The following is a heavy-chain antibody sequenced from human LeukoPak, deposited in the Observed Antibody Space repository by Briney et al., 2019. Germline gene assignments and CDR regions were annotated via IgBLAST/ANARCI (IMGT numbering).Heavy chain of an antibody. Sequence: PGGSLRLSCAASGFTFSRYSMNWVRQAPGKGLEWVSHISSSSSTIYYADSVKGRFTISRDNAKNSLYLQMNSLRAEDTAVYYCARGRTYSSSSLGRTFDYWGQGTLVTVSS. CDR1: GFTFSRYS. CDR2: ISSSSSTI. V-gene: IGHV3-48*04. CDR3: ARGRTYSSSSLGRTFDY. D-gene: IGHD6-6*01. J-gene: IGHJ4*02.